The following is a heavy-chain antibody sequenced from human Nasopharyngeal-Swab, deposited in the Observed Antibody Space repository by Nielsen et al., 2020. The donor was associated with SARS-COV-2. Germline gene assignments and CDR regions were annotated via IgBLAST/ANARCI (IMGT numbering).Heavy chain of an antibody. J-gene: IGHJ5*01. D-gene: IGHD5-24*01. CDR2: VYPGNSEV. Sequence: GESLKISCMASGYSFVNHWIGWVRQKPGKGLEWMGMVYPGNSEVAYSPSFQGQVTISADRSMNTACLQWRRLRASDTAMYFCARRAARDGYNYEVDPWGQGTLVTVSS. CDR1: GYSFVNHW. V-gene: IGHV5-51*01. CDR3: ARRAARDGYNYEVDP.